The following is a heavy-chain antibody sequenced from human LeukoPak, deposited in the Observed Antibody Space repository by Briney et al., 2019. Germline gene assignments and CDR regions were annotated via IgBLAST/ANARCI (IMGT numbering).Heavy chain of an antibody. V-gene: IGHV4-34*01. CDR3: ARGGYSSSGPIGYFDY. J-gene: IGHJ4*02. CDR2: INHSGST. D-gene: IGHD6-13*01. Sequence: SETLSLTCAVYGGSFSGYYWSWIRQPPGKGLEWIGEINHSGSTNYNPSLKSRVTISVDTSKNQFSLKLSSVTAADTAVYHCARGGYSSSGPIGYFDYWGQGTLVTVSS. CDR1: GGSFSGYY.